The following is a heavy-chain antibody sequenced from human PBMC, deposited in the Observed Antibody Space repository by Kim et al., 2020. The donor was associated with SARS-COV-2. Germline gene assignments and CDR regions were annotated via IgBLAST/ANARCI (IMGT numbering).Heavy chain of an antibody. CDR2: IYYSGST. V-gene: IGHV4-31*03. Sequence: SETLSLTCTVSGGSISSGGYYWSWIRQHPGKGLEWIGYIYYSGSTYYNPSLKSRVTISVDTSKNQFSLKLSSVTAADTAVYYCARAVYGGIAAVDYWGQGTLVTVSS. D-gene: IGHD2-8*01. CDR1: GGSISSGGYY. J-gene: IGHJ4*02. CDR3: ARAVYGGIAAVDY.